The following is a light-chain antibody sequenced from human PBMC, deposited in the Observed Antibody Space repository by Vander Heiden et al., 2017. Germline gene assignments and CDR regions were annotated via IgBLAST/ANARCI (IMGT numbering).Light chain of an antibody. V-gene: IGLV1-51*01. CDR3: GAWDSSLSVVL. J-gene: IGLJ3*02. CDR1: SSNIGYNS. Sequence: QPVLTQPPSESAAPGQKVTISCSGGSSNIGYNSVSWYQQLPETAPKFLIYDNNKRPSGIPDRFSGSKSGTSATLDITGLQTGDEAGYYCGAWDSSLSVVLFGGGTKLTVL. CDR2: DNN.